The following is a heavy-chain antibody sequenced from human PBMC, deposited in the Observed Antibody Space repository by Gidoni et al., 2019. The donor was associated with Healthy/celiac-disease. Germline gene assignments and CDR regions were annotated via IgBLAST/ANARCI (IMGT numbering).Heavy chain of an antibody. CDR3: SRVSGSEGWFDP. V-gene: IGHV3-66*02. D-gene: IGHD3-10*01. J-gene: IGHJ5*02. CDR2: IYSGGST. Sequence: ELQLVVSGGGFVQPGGSLRLSCAASVFTVSSNYMSWVRQAPGKGREWVSVIYSGGSTYYADSVKGRFTISRDNSKNTLYLQMNSLRAEDTAVYYCSRVSGSEGWFDPWGQGTLVTVSS. CDR1: VFTVSSNY.